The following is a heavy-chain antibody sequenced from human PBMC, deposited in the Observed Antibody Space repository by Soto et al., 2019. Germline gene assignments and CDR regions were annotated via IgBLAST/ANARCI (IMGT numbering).Heavy chain of an antibody. Sequence: SVKVSCKASGGTFSSYAISWVRQAPGQGLEWMGGIIPIFGTANYAQKFQGRVTITADESTSTAYMELSSLRSEDTAVYYCGRDLSPREGKQYSGMAVWANGTTVTVSS. CDR1: GGTFSSYA. CDR3: GRDLSPREGKQYSGMAV. CDR2: IIPIFGTA. V-gene: IGHV1-69*13. J-gene: IGHJ6*04. D-gene: IGHD1-26*01.